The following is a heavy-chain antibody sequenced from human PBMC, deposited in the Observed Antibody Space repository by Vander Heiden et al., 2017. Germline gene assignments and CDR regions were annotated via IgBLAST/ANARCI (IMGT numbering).Heavy chain of an antibody. CDR3: TSGYDCWSGYYYYYYDGMDV. J-gene: IGHJ6*02. D-gene: IGHD3-3*01. V-gene: IGHV3-49*05. CDR2: IRSKAYGGTT. CDR1: GFTFGDYA. Sequence: EVQLVQSGGGLVKPGRSLRLSCTSSGFTFGDYAMSRFGQARGKGREWVGFIRSKAYGGTTEYAESVKGRVTNSRDDSKSIAYLQMNSLKTEDTAVYYCTSGYDCWSGYYYYYYDGMDVWGQGTTVTVSS.